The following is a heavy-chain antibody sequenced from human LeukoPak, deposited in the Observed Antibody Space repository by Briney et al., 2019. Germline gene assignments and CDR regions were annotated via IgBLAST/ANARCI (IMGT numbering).Heavy chain of an antibody. V-gene: IGHV3-21*01. J-gene: IGHJ6*03. CDR3: ARDQSLSSSSPPYYYYYYMDV. Sequence: GGSLRLSCAASGFTFSSYSMNWVRQAPGKGLEWVSSISSSSYIYYADSVKGRFTISRDNAKNSLYLQMNSLRAEDTAVYYCARDQSLSSSSPPYYYYYYMDVWGKGTTVTVSS. CDR2: ISSSSYI. D-gene: IGHD6-6*01. CDR1: GFTFSSYS.